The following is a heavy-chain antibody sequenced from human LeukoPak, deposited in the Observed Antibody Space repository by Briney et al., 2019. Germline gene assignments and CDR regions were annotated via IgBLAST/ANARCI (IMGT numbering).Heavy chain of an antibody. Sequence: GGSLRLSCAASGFTFSSYSMNWVRQAPGKGLEWVANIKQDGSEKYYVDSVKGRFTISRDNAKNSLYLQMNSLRAEDTAVYYCARDVVVPATHFDYWGQGTLVTVSS. V-gene: IGHV3-7*01. J-gene: IGHJ4*02. CDR1: GFTFSSYS. CDR2: IKQDGSEK. CDR3: ARDVVVPATHFDY. D-gene: IGHD2-2*01.